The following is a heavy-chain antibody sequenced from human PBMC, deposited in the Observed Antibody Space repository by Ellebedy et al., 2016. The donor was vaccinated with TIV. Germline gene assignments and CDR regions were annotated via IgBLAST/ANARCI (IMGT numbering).Heavy chain of an antibody. D-gene: IGHD3-10*01. Sequence: SVKVSXKASGGTFSSYAISWVRQAPGQGLEWMGGIIPIFGTANYAQKFQGRVTITADESTSTAYMELSSLRSEDTAVYYCASQSCWGSNYYGSGSYYCFDYWGQGTLVTVSS. CDR2: IIPIFGTA. V-gene: IGHV1-69*13. J-gene: IGHJ4*02. CDR1: GGTFSSYA. CDR3: ASQSCWGSNYYGSGSYYCFDY.